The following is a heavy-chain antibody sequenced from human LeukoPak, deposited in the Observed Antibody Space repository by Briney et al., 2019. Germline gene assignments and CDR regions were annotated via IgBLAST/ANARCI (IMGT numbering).Heavy chain of an antibody. CDR3: ARHYFWSGYYFDY. Sequence: SETLSLTCAVSGYSISSGYYWGWIRQPPGKGLEWIGSIYHSGNIYYNPSLKSRVTISVDTSKNRISLKLSSVTATDTAAYYCARHYFWSGYYFDYWGQGTLVTVSS. CDR2: IYHSGNI. V-gene: IGHV4-38-2*01. CDR1: GYSISSGYY. J-gene: IGHJ4*02. D-gene: IGHD3-3*01.